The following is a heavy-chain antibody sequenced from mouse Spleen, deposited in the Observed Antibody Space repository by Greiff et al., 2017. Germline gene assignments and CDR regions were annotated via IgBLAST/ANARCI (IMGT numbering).Heavy chain of an antibody. D-gene: IGHD4-1*01. CDR2: IDPSDSYT. V-gene: IGHV1-50*01. J-gene: IGHJ2*01. CDR1: GYTFTSYW. Sequence: VQLQQPGAELVKPGASVKLSCKASGYTFTSYWMQWVKQRPGQGLEWIGEIDPSDSYTNYNQKFKGKATLTVDTSSSTAYMQLSSLTSEDSAVYYCARWGLGRDFDYWGQGTTLTVSS. CDR3: ARWGLGRDFDY.